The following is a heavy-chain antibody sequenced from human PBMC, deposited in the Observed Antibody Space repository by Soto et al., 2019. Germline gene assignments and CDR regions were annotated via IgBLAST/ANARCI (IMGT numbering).Heavy chain of an antibody. CDR3: AGGGSALFDS. V-gene: IGHV4-59*01. CDR1: GGSIRTYH. D-gene: IGHD1-1*01. CDR2: IYYSGNT. J-gene: IGHJ4*02. Sequence: SETLSLTCPVSGGSIRTYHWSWLRQPPGKGLEWIGYIYYSGNTNHNPSLKSRVTISVDTSKNQFSLKLSSVTAADTAVYYCAGGGSALFDSWGQGTLVTVSS.